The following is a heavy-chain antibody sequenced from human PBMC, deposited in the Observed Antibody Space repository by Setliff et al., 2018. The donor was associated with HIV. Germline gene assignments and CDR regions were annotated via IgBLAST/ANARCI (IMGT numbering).Heavy chain of an antibody. J-gene: IGHJ4*02. Sequence: ASETLSLTCTVSGGSISSGNWWSWVRQSPGKGLEWIGEIFRTGSTNYNPSLKSRVTISVDTSKNHFSLNVSSLTAADTALYFCARLMPNWDYFDYWGQGTQVTVSS. CDR1: GGSISSGNW. D-gene: IGHD2-2*01. V-gene: IGHV4-4*02. CDR2: IFRTGST. CDR3: ARLMPNWDYFDY.